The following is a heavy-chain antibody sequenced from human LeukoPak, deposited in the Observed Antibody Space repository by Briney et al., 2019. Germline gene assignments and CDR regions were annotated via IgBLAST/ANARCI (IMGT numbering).Heavy chain of an antibody. J-gene: IGHJ4*02. CDR2: INHSGST. V-gene: IGHV4-34*01. CDR1: GGSFSGYY. CDR3: ARGFCSNTRCYKEMATILPDY. Sequence: SETLSLTCAVYGGSFSGYYWSWIRQPPGKGLEWIGEINHSGSTNYNPSLKSRVTISVDTSKNQFSLKLSSVTAADTAVYYCARGFCSNTRCYKEMATILPDYWGQGTLVTVSS. D-gene: IGHD2-2*02.